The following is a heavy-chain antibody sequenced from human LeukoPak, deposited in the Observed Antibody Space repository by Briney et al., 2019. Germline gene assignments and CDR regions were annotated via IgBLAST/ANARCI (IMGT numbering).Heavy chain of an antibody. CDR1: GSTFTSYG. V-gene: IGHV1-18*04. CDR3: ARRSGGIASAGAFDI. Sequence: ASVTVSCTASGSTFTSYGISWVRQAPGQGLEWMGWISAYNGNTNYSQKLQGRVTMTTDTSTSTAYMELRSLRSDDTAVYYCARRSGGIASAGAFDIWGQGTMVTVSS. J-gene: IGHJ3*02. D-gene: IGHD6-13*01. CDR2: ISAYNGNT.